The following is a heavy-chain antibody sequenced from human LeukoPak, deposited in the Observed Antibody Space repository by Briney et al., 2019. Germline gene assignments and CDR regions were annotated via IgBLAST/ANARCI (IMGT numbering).Heavy chain of an antibody. V-gene: IGHV4-30-2*01. CDR2: IYHSGST. D-gene: IGHD2-2*03. CDR1: GGSISSGGYS. CDR3: ARGIWIAAFDI. J-gene: IGHJ3*02. Sequence: SQTLSLTCAVSGGSISSGGYSWSWIRQPPGKGLEWIGYIYHSGSTYYNPSLKSRVTISVDRSKNQFSLKLSSATAADTAVYYCARGIWIAAFDIWGQGTMVTVSS.